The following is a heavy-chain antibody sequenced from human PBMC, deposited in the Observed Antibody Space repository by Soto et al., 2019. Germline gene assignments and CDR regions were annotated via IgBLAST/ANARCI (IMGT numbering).Heavy chain of an antibody. CDR1: GGSISTDD. CDR3: ARGEWFLRGYGMDV. CDR2: IYYGGST. V-gene: IGHV4-59*01. D-gene: IGHD3-3*01. J-gene: IGHJ6*02. Sequence: QVQLQESGPGLVKPSETLSLTCTVSGGSISTDDWSWIRQPPGKRLEYIGFIYYGGSTNYNPSLESRVTISPDTSKNQFSLKLSSVTAADTAVYYCARGEWFLRGYGMDVRGRGTTVNVS.